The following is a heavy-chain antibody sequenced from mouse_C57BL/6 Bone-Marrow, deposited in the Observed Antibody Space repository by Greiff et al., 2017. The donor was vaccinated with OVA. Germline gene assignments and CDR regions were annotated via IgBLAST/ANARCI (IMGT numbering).Heavy chain of an antibody. D-gene: IGHD2-4*01. J-gene: IGHJ2*01. Sequence: VHVKQSGTVLARPGASVKMSCKTSGYTFTSYWMHWVKQRPGQGLEWIGAIYPGNSDTSYNQKFKGKAKLTAVTSASTAYMELSSLTNEDSAVYYCTRLGVYYDYDGVDYWGQGTTLTVSS. CDR3: TRLGVYYDYDGVDY. CDR1: GYTFTSYW. CDR2: IYPGNSDT. V-gene: IGHV1-5*01.